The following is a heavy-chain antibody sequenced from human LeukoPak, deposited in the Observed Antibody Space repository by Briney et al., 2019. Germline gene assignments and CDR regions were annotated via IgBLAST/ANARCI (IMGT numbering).Heavy chain of an antibody. Sequence: GGSLRLSCAASGFTFSSYAMPWLRQAPGKGLEWVAVISYDGSNKYYADSVKGRFTISRDNSKNTLYLQMNSLRAEDTAVYYCARVNPVGATGAFDIWGQGTMVTVSS. D-gene: IGHD1-26*01. CDR2: ISYDGSNK. V-gene: IGHV3-30-3*01. J-gene: IGHJ3*02. CDR3: ARVNPVGATGAFDI. CDR1: GFTFSSYA.